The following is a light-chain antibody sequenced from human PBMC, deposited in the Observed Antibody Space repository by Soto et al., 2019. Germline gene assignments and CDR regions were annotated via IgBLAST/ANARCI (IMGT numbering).Light chain of an antibody. Sequence: QSVLTQPPSASGTPGQRVTISCSGSSSNIGSYTVHWYQQLPGTAPKLLIYGNSNRPSGVPDRFSGSKSGTSASLAITGLQAEDEADYYCQSYDSSLSALYVFGTGTKVTVL. CDR3: QSYDSSLSALYV. CDR1: SSNIGSYT. CDR2: GNS. J-gene: IGLJ1*01. V-gene: IGLV1-40*01.